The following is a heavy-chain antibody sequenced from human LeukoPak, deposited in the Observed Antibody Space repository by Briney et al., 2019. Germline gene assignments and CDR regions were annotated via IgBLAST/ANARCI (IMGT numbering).Heavy chain of an antibody. J-gene: IGHJ4*02. Sequence: SVKVSCKASGGTFSSYAISWVRQAPGQGLEWMGGIIPIFGTANYAQKFQGRVTITTDESTSTAYMELSSLRSEDTAVYYCARRGLEYSSSPPDYWGQGTPVTVSS. CDR1: GGTFSSYA. D-gene: IGHD6-6*01. CDR3: ARRGLEYSSSPPDY. CDR2: IIPIFGTA. V-gene: IGHV1-69*05.